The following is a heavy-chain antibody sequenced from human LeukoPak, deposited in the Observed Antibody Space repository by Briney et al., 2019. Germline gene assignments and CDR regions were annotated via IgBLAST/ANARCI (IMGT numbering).Heavy chain of an antibody. CDR1: GYTFTSYY. CDR2: INPSGGST. Sequence: ASVKVSCKASGYTFTSYYMHWVRQAPGQGLEWMGIINPSGGSTSYAQKFQGRVTMTRDTSTSTVYMELRSLRSDDTAVYYCARKGPAYCGGDCLTDYWGQGTLVTVSS. V-gene: IGHV1-46*01. CDR3: ARKGPAYCGGDCLTDY. J-gene: IGHJ4*02. D-gene: IGHD2-21*02.